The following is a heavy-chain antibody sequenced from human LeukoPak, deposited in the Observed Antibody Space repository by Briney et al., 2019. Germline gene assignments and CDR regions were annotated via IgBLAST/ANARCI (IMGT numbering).Heavy chain of an antibody. Sequence: ASVKVSCKVSGYTLTELSRHWVRQAPGKGLEWMAGFDPEDGEAIYAQKFQGRVTMTEDTSTDTAYMELSSLTSEDTAVYYCATPEGDYDILTGYYQLDYWGQGTLVTVSS. J-gene: IGHJ4*02. CDR1: GYTLTELS. CDR2: FDPEDGEA. V-gene: IGHV1-24*01. D-gene: IGHD3-9*01. CDR3: ATPEGDYDILTGYYQLDY.